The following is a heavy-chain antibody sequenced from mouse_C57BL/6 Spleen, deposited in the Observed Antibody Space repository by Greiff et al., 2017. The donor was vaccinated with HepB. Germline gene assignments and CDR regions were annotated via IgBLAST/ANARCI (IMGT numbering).Heavy chain of an antibody. CDR2: IYPRSGNT. J-gene: IGHJ3*01. V-gene: IGHV1-81*01. CDR1: GYTFTSYG. Sequence: VKVVESGAELARPGASVKLSCKASGYTFTSYGISWVKQRTGQGLEWIGEIYPRSGNTYYNEKFKGKATLTADKSSSTAYMELRSLTSEDSAVYFCARDYYGSSYEGFAYWGQGTLVTVSA. CDR3: ARDYYGSSYEGFAY. D-gene: IGHD1-1*01.